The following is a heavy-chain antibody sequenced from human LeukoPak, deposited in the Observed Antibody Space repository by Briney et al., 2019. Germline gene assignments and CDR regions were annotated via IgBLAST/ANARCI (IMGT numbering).Heavy chain of an antibody. CDR2: INPNSGGT. J-gene: IGHJ6*02. CDR1: GYTFTGYY. D-gene: IGHD2-2*02. V-gene: IGHV1-2*02. CDR3: ARVDRYCSSTSCYTLNHYYYGMDV. Sequence: GASVKVSCKASGYTFTGYYMHWVRRAPGQGLEWMGWINPNSGGTNYAQKFQGRVTMTRDTSISTAYMELSRLRSDDTAVYYCARVDRYCSSTSCYTLNHYYYGMDVWGQGTTVTVSS.